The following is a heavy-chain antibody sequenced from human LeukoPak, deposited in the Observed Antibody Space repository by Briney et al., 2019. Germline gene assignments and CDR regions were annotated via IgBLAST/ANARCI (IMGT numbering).Heavy chain of an antibody. V-gene: IGHV4-31*03. CDR2: IYYSGST. CDR3: ARPRGFGYFDL. CDR1: GGSISRGGYY. J-gene: IGHJ2*01. Sequence: SQTLSLTCTVSGGSISRGGYYWSWIRQHPGKGLEWIGYIYYSGSTYYNPSLKSRVTISVDTSKNQFSLKLSSVTAADTAVYYCARPRGFGYFDLWGRGALVTVSS. D-gene: IGHD3-10*01.